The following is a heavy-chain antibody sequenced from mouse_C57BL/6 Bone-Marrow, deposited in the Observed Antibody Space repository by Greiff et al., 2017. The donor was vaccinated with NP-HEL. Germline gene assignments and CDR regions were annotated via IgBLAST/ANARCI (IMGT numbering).Heavy chain of an antibody. CDR2: ISSGGDYI. CDR1: GFTFSSYA. V-gene: IGHV5-9-1*02. CDR3: TRDGVGGNYVLDAMDY. D-gene: IGHD2-1*01. J-gene: IGHJ4*01. Sequence: EVQGVESGEGLVKPGGSLKLSCAASGFTFSSYAMSWVRQTPEKRLEWVAYISSGGDYIYYADTVKGRFTISRDNARNTLYLQMSSLKSEDTAMYYGTRDGVGGNYVLDAMDYWGQGTSVTVSS.